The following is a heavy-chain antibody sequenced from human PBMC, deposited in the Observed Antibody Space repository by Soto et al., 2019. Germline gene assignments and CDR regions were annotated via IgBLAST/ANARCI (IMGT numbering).Heavy chain of an antibody. CDR3: ARSQGSSTSLEIYYYCYYGMDV. Sequence: QVQLVQSGAEVKKPGSSVKVSCTASGGTFSSYSISWVRQAPGQGLECMGGIIPISDTTNYAQKFQGRVTITADESTSTAYMERSSLRSEDTAVYYCARSQGSSTSLEIYYYCYYGMDVWGQGTTVTVSS. CDR2: IIPISDTT. V-gene: IGHV1-69*01. CDR1: GGTFSSYS. D-gene: IGHD2-2*01. J-gene: IGHJ6*02.